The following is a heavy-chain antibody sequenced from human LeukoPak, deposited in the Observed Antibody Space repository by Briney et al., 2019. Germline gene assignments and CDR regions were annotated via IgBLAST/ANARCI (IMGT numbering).Heavy chain of an antibody. CDR1: GYTFTSYD. CDR3: ARSPYYYDSSGYYRVLDL. V-gene: IGHV1-2*02. CDR2: MNPNSGGT. Sequence: ASVKVSCKASGYTFTSYDINWVRQATGQGLEWMGWMNPNSGGTNYAQKFQGRVTMTRDTSISTAYMELSRLRSDDTAVYYCARSPYYYDSSGYYRVLDLWGQGTLVTVSS. J-gene: IGHJ4*02. D-gene: IGHD3-22*01.